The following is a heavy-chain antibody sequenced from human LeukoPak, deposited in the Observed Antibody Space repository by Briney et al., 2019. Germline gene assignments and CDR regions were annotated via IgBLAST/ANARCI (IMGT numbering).Heavy chain of an antibody. J-gene: IGHJ4*02. V-gene: IGHV3-9*01. CDR3: AKDIQYYDSSAYYAY. Sequence: PGRSLRLSCAASGFTFDDYAMHWVRQAPGKGLEWVSGINWNSGSVGYADSVKGRFTISRDNAKHSVYLQMNSLRVEDTALYYCAKDIQYYDSSAYYAYWGQGTLVTVSS. CDR2: INWNSGSV. D-gene: IGHD3-22*01. CDR1: GFTFDDYA.